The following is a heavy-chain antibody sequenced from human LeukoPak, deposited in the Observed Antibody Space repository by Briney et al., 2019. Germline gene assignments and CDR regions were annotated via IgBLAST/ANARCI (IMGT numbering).Heavy chain of an antibody. Sequence: GGSLRLSCAASGFTFSSYWMSCVRQAPAKGLEWVANIKQDGSEKYYVDSVKGRFTISRDNAKTSLYLQMNSLRAEETAVYYCARDLSGVTGYTYGRGIDYWGPGALVTVSS. J-gene: IGHJ4*02. CDR2: IKQDGSEK. CDR3: ARDLSGVTGYTYGRGIDY. V-gene: IGHV3-7*01. D-gene: IGHD5-18*01. CDR1: GFTFSSYW.